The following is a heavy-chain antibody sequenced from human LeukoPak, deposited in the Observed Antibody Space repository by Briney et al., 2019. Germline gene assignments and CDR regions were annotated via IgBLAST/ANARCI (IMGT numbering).Heavy chain of an antibody. CDR2: IYHSGST. J-gene: IGHJ6*02. CDR1: GGSISSSNW. Sequence: PSETLSLTCAVSGGSISSSNWWSWVRQPPGKGLEWIGEIYHSGSTNYNPSLKSRVTISVDKSKNQFSLKLSSVTAADTAVYYCARDPPLGDYYYYGMDVWGQGTTVTVSS. CDR3: ARDPPLGDYYYYGMDV. V-gene: IGHV4-4*02.